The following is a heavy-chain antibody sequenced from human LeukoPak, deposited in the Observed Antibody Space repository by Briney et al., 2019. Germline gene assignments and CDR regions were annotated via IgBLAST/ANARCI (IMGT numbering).Heavy chain of an antibody. D-gene: IGHD6-19*01. J-gene: IGHJ6*02. CDR1: GGSISSSY. CDR2: IDNSGST. Sequence: SETLSLTCTGSGGSISSSYWSWVRQPPGKGLEWIGYIDNSGSTNYNPSLKSRVTISLDTPESQFSLKLSSVTAADTAVYYCARAPLYSGGSGWSIYYFYAMDVWGQGTTVTVSS. CDR3: ARAPLYSGGSGWSIYYFYAMDV. V-gene: IGHV4-59*01.